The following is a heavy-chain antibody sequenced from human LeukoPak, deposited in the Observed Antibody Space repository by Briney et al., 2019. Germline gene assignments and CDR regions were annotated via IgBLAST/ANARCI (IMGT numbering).Heavy chain of an antibody. D-gene: IGHD3-22*01. V-gene: IGHV4-59*08. CDR1: GGSISSSY. CDR3: ASLDSSGYYYLDD. J-gene: IGHJ4*02. Sequence: SETLSLTCTVSGGSISSSYWSWIRQPPWKGLEWIGYIYYSGSTNNNPSLKSRVTISVDTSKKQFSLKLSSVTAADTAVYYCASLDSSGYYYLDDWGQGTLVTVSS. CDR2: IYYSGST.